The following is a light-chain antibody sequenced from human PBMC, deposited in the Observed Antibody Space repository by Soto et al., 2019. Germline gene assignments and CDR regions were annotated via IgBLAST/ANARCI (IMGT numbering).Light chain of an antibody. J-gene: IGKJ2*01. V-gene: IGKV3-20*01. CDR1: QSVSSSY. CDR2: DAS. Sequence: EIVLTQSPGTLSLSPGERATLSCRDSQSVSSSYLAWYQQKPGQAPRLLIFDASFRTTGIPDRFSGSGSGTDFTLTISRLEPEDFAVYYCQQYGSLPYTFGLGTRLEI. CDR3: QQYGSLPYT.